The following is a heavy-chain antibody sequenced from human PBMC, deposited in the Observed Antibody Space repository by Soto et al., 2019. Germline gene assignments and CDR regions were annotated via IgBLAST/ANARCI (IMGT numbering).Heavy chain of an antibody. Sequence: SETLSLTCSIFGGSLSGSYWSWIRQPPGKGLEWIGEIHHSGNTIYNPSLKSRVTISLDTSEKQFSLKLSSVTAADTAVHYCARHGGYYFDYWGQEALVT. V-gene: IGHV4-34*01. CDR1: GGSLSGSY. D-gene: IGHD3-16*01. CDR3: ARHGGYYFDY. CDR2: IHHSGNT. J-gene: IGHJ4*02.